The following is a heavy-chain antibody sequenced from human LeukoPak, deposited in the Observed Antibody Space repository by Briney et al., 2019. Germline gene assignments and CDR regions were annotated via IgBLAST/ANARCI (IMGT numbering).Heavy chain of an antibody. J-gene: IGHJ4*02. D-gene: IGHD3-16*02. CDR3: ARDASSVITFGGVIDY. Sequence: GGSLRLSCAASGFTFSSYGMHWVRQAPGKGLEWVAIISYDGNNKYYTDSVKGRFTISRDNSENTLYLQMNSLRGEDTAVYYCARDASSVITFGGVIDYWGQGTLVTVSS. CDR1: GFTFSSYG. V-gene: IGHV3-30*19. CDR2: ISYDGNNK.